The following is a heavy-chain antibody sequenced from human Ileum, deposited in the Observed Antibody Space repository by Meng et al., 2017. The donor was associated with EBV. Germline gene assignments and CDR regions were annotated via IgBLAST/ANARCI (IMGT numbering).Heavy chain of an antibody. D-gene: IGHD1-7*01. V-gene: IGHV4-39*01. CDR1: CGSHSNNAYY. CDR3: ATQNWNYEAGY. CDR2: IYYGGNT. J-gene: IGHJ4*02. Sequence: SEALSPPCTVSCGSHSNNAYYRGWIRQPPGTGLEWIGTIYYGGNTYYHPSLKSRFTISVDTSRNQFSLKLSSVTAADTAVYYCATQNWNYEAGYWGQGTLVTVSS.